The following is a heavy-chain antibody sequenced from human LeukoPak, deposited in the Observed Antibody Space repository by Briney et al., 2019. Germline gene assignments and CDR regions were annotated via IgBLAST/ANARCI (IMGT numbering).Heavy chain of an antibody. J-gene: IGHJ3*02. D-gene: IGHD6-19*01. CDR2: FDPEDGET. CDR3: ATETPSGWYVDAFDI. V-gene: IGHV1-24*01. CDR1: GYTLTELS. Sequence: ASVKVSCKVSGYTLTELSMPWVRQAPGKGLEWMGGFDPEDGETIYAQKFQGRVTMTEDTSTDTAYMELSSLRSEDTAVYYCATETPSGWYVDAFDIWGQGTMVTVSS.